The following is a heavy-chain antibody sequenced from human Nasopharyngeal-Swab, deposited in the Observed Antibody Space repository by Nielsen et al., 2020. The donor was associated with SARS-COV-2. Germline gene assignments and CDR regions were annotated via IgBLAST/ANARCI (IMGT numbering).Heavy chain of an antibody. CDR1: GYTFTSYG. CDR3: ARAGDYDSSGYYPPPFDY. Sequence: ASVKVSCKASGYTFTSYGISWVRQAPGQGLEWMGWISAYNVNTNYAQKLQGRVTMTTDTSTSTAYMELRSLRSDDTAVYYCARAGDYDSSGYYPPPFDYWGQGTLVTVSS. V-gene: IGHV1-18*01. J-gene: IGHJ4*02. D-gene: IGHD3-22*01. CDR2: ISAYNVNT.